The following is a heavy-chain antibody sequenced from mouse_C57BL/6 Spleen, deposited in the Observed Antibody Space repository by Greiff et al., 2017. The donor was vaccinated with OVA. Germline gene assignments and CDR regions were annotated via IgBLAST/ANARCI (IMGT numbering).Heavy chain of an antibody. Sequence: VQLQQSGPELVKPGASVKLSCKASGYTFTSYDINWVKQRPGQGLEWIGWIYPRDGSTKYNEKFKGKATLTVDTSSSTAYMELHSLTSEDSAVYFCARSTTVVATNGYWDVDVWGTGTTVTVSS. V-gene: IGHV1-85*01. CDR2: IYPRDGST. D-gene: IGHD1-1*01. CDR3: ARSTTVVATNGYWDVDV. J-gene: IGHJ1*03. CDR1: GYTFTSYD.